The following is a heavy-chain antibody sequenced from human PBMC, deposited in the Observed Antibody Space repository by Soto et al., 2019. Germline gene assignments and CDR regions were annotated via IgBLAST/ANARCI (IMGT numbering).Heavy chain of an antibody. Sequence: GASVKVSCKASGYTFTGCYMHWVRQAPGQGLEWMGWINPNSGGTNYAQKFQGRVTMTRDTSISTAYMELSRLRSDDTAVYYCARSKTSPIVATMPDYWGQGTLVTVSS. D-gene: IGHD5-12*01. J-gene: IGHJ4*02. CDR1: GYTFTGCY. V-gene: IGHV1-2*02. CDR3: ARSKTSPIVATMPDY. CDR2: INPNSGGT.